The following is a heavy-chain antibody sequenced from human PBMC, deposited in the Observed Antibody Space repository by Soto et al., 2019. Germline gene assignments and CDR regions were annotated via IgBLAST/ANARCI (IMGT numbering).Heavy chain of an antibody. J-gene: IGHJ3*02. V-gene: IGHV1-18*01. Sequence: QVQLVQSGAEVKKPGASVKVSCKASGYTFTSYGISWVRQAPGQGLEWMGWISAYNGNTNYAQKLQGRVTMTTDTSTSTAYMELRSLSSDDTAVYYCARDPPLYGDYPPDAFDIWGQGTIVTVSS. CDR3: ARDPPLYGDYPPDAFDI. D-gene: IGHD4-17*01. CDR2: ISAYNGNT. CDR1: GYTFTSYG.